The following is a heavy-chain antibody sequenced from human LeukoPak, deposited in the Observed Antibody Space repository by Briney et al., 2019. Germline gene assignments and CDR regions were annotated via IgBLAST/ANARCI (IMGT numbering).Heavy chain of an antibody. V-gene: IGHV1-69*04. D-gene: IGHD3-10*01. CDR1: GGTFSSYT. J-gene: IGHJ3*02. Sequence: ASVKVSCKASGGTFSSYTISWVRQAPGQGLEWMGRIIPILGIANYAQKFQGRVTITADKSTSTAYMELSSLRSEDTAVYYCARDGSKEGTVLLWFGESSDACDIWGQGTMVTVSS. CDR3: ARDGSKEGTVLLWFGESSDACDI. CDR2: IIPILGIA.